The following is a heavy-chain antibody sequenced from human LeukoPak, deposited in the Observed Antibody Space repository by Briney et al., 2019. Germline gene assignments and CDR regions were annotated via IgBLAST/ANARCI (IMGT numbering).Heavy chain of an antibody. D-gene: IGHD1-26*01. CDR1: GGSISSSSYY. CDR3: ARGSGSYSDYFDY. CDR2: IYYSGST. Sequence: PSETLSLTCTVSGGSISSSSYYWGWIRQPPGKGLEWIGSIYYSGSTNYNPSLKSRVTISVDTSKNQFSLKLSSVTAADTAVYYCARGSGSYSDYFDYWGQGTLVTVSS. J-gene: IGHJ4*02. V-gene: IGHV4-39*07.